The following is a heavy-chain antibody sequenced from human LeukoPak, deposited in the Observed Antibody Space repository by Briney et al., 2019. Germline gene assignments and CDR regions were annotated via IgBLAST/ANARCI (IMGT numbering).Heavy chain of an antibody. V-gene: IGHV3-23*01. D-gene: IGHD1-1*01. CDR2: IGNTGHPT. Sequence: GGSLRLSCSASGFTFRNYAVSWVRQAPGKGLEWVSAIGNTGHPTYYADSVKGRFTISRGNSMDTLYLQMNTLRAEDTAMYYCAIDVNWDYWGQGTLVTVSS. CDR3: AIDVNWDY. CDR1: GFTFRNYA. J-gene: IGHJ4*02.